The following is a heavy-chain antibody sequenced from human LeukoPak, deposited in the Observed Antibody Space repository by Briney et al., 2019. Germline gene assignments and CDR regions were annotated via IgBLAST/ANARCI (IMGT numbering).Heavy chain of an antibody. D-gene: IGHD3-22*01. CDR3: AREPPYYDSSGYYTPQRGVDY. CDR2: IIPIFGTA. V-gene: IGHV1-69*01. J-gene: IGHJ4*02. Sequence: SVKVSCKASGGTFSSYAISWVRQAPGQGLEWMGGIIPIFGTANYAQKFQGRVTITADESTSTAYMELSSLRSEDTAVYYCAREPPYYDSSGYYTPQRGVDYWGQGTLVTVSS. CDR1: GGTFSSYA.